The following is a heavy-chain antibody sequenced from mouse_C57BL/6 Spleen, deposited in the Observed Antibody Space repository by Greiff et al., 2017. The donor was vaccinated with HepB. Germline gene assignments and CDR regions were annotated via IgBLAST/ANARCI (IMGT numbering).Heavy chain of an antibody. CDR3: ARSGKNYYAMDY. CDR2: IDPSDSET. V-gene: IGHV1-52*01. D-gene: IGHD3-1*01. Sequence: QVQLQQPGAELVRPGSSVKLSCKASGYTFTSYWMHWVKQRPIQGLEWIGNIDPSDSETHYNQKFKDKATLTVDKSSSTAYMQRSSLTSEDSAVYYCARSGKNYYAMDYWGQGTSVTVSS. J-gene: IGHJ4*01. CDR1: GYTFTSYW.